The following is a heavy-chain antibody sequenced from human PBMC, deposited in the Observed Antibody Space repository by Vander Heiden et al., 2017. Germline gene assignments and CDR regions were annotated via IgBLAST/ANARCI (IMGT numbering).Heavy chain of an antibody. CDR3: ARDGPGGYLDY. Sequence: EVQLVESGGGLVQPGGSLRLSCAASGFTFSIYWMHWVRQTPEKGLVWVSRINPDGSSTAYADSGKGRFTISRDNAKNTLYLQMNSLRADDTAVYYCARDGPGGYLDYWGQGALVTVSS. CDR1: GFTFSIYW. V-gene: IGHV3-74*01. J-gene: IGHJ4*02. CDR2: INPDGSST. D-gene: IGHD3-10*01.